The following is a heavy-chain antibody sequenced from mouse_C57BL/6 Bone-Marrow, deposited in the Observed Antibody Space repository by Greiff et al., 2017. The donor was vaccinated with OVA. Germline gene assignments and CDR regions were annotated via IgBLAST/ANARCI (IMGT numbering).Heavy chain of an antibody. D-gene: IGHD3-2*02. CDR3: TLSGYGFAY. Sequence: VKVVESGAELVRPGASVTLSCKASGYTFTDYEMHWVKQTPVHGLEWIGAIDPETGGTAYNQKFKGKAILTADKSSSTAYMELRSLTSEDSAVYYCTLSGYGFAYWGQGTLVTVSA. J-gene: IGHJ3*01. CDR2: IDPETGGT. V-gene: IGHV1-15*01. CDR1: GYTFTDYE.